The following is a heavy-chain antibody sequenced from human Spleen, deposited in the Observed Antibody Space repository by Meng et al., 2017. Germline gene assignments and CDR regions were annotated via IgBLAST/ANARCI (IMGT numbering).Heavy chain of an antibody. CDR3: ARRSGSTTFGNWFDS. D-gene: IGHD3-3*01. CDR1: GGSLSGYY. J-gene: IGHJ5*01. V-gene: IGHV4-34*01. Sequence: SETLSLTCAVYGGSLSGYYWNWIRQPPGKGLEWIGSIYHSGPTYYNPSLKSRVTISVDTSKNQFSLILTSVTAADTALYYCARRSGSTTFGNWFDSWGQGTLVTVSS. CDR2: IYHSGPT.